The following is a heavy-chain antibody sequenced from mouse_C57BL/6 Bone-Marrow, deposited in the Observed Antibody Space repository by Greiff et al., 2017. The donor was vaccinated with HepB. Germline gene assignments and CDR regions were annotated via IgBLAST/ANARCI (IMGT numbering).Heavy chain of an antibody. J-gene: IGHJ3*01. CDR1: GYTFTDYY. CDR3: ASYYGSSYWFAY. Sequence: VQLKQSGPELVKPGASVKISCKASGYTFTDYYMNWVKQSHGKSLEWIGDINPNNGGTSYNQKFKGKATLTVDKSSSTAYMELRSLTSEDSAVYYCASYYGSSYWFAYWGQGTLVTVSA. D-gene: IGHD1-1*01. CDR2: INPNNGGT. V-gene: IGHV1-26*01.